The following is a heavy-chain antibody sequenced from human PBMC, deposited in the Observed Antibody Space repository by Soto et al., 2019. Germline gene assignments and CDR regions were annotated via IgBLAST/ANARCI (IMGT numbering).Heavy chain of an antibody. D-gene: IGHD5-18*01. CDR2: IYPGDSDI. Sequence: PRASLKISCQGSGYSFTTYWIGWVRQMPGKGLEWMGIIYPGDSDIKYSPSFQGQVSISVDKSISTAYLQWSSLKASDTAMYFCAQTRGYSYGFLPPDFDYWGQGTLVTVSS. CDR3: AQTRGYSYGFLPPDFDY. CDR1: GYSFTTYW. J-gene: IGHJ4*02. V-gene: IGHV5-51*01.